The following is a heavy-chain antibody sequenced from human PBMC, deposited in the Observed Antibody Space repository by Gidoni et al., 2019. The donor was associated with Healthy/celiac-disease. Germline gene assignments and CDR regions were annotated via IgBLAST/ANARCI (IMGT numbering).Heavy chain of an antibody. CDR2: ISSSSSYI. CDR3: ARDLGAGDYSGDY. Sequence: EVQLVESGRGLVKPGGSLRLSCAASGFTFSSYSMNWVRQAPGKGLEWVSSISSSSSYIYYADSVKGRFTISRDNAKNSLYLQMNSLRAEDTAVYYCARDLGAGDYSGDYWGQGTLVTVSS. CDR1: GFTFSSYS. J-gene: IGHJ4*02. V-gene: IGHV3-21*01. D-gene: IGHD4-17*01.